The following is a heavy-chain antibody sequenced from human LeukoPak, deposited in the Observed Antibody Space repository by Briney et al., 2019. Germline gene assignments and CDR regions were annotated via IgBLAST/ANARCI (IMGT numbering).Heavy chain of an antibody. V-gene: IGHV3-7*01. CDR3: ASLNIFGVVIDY. J-gene: IGHJ4*02. Sequence: HPGGSLRLSCAASGFTVSSNYMSWVRQAPGKGLEWVANIKQDGSEKYYVDSVKGRFTISRDNAKNSLYLQMNSLRAEDTAVYYCASLNIFGVVIDYWGQGTLVTVSS. CDR2: IKQDGSEK. CDR1: GFTVSSNY. D-gene: IGHD3-3*02.